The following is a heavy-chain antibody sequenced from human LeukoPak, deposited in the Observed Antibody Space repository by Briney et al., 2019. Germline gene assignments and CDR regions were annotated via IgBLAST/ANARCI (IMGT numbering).Heavy chain of an antibody. V-gene: IGHV3-21*01. Sequence: PGGSLRLSCAASGFTFDDYGMSWVRQAPGKGLEWASSISSSSSYIYYADSVKGRFTISRDNAKNSLYLQMNSLRAEDTAVYYCATQSRAGWGQGTLVTVSS. CDR3: ATQSRAG. CDR1: GFTFDDYG. J-gene: IGHJ4*02. CDR2: ISSSSSYI.